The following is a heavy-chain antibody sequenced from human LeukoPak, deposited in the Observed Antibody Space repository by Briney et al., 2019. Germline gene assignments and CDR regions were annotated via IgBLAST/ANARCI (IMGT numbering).Heavy chain of an antibody. CDR1: GGSMSSYY. J-gene: IGHJ4*02. CDR2: IYYSGST. V-gene: IGHV4-59*12. CDR3: ARAEQRGSYYDFWSGYYRDYYFDY. Sequence: SETLSLTCSVSGGSMSSYYWSWIRQPPGKGLEWIGYIYYSGSTNYNPSLKSRVTISVDTSKNQFSLKLSCVTAADTAVYYFARAEQRGSYYDFWSGYYRDYYFDYWGQGTLVTVSS. D-gene: IGHD3-3*01.